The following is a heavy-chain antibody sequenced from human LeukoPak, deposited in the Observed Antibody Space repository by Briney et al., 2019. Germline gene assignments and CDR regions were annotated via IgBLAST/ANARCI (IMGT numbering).Heavy chain of an antibody. Sequence: GGSLRLSCAASGFTFSDYYMSWIRQAPGKGLEWVANIKYDGSEKYYVASVKGRFTISRDNAKKSLYLQMNSLRAEDTAVYFCTRDDSYFLDSWGQGALVTVS. D-gene: IGHD3-10*01. J-gene: IGHJ4*02. CDR1: GFTFSDYY. CDR3: TRDDSYFLDS. V-gene: IGHV3-7*01. CDR2: IKYDGSEK.